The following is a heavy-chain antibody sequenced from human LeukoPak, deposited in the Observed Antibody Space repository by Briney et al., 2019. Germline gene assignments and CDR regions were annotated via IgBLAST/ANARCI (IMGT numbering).Heavy chain of an antibody. D-gene: IGHD2-2*01. Sequence: SETLSLTCTVSGGSISSYYWSWIRQPPGKGLEWIGYIYYSGSTNYNPSLKSRVTISVDTSKNQFSLKLSSVTAADTAVYYCARGPSTQYYYCYMDVWGKGTTVTVSS. CDR1: GGSISSYY. CDR3: ARGPSTQYYYCYMDV. V-gene: IGHV4-59*01. J-gene: IGHJ6*03. CDR2: IYYSGST.